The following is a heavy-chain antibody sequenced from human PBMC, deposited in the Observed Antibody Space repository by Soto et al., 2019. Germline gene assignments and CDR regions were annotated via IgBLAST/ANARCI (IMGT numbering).Heavy chain of an antibody. D-gene: IGHD4-17*01. CDR2: MNPNSGNT. CDR1: GYTFTSYD. J-gene: IGHJ3*02. V-gene: IGHV1-8*01. Sequence: GSSVKLSCKASGYTFTSYDINWVRHATGQGLEWMGWMNPNSGNTGYAQKFQGRVTMTRNTSISTAYMELSSLRSEDTAVYYCASSREGDYDVFDIWGQGTMVTVSS. CDR3: ASSREGDYDVFDI.